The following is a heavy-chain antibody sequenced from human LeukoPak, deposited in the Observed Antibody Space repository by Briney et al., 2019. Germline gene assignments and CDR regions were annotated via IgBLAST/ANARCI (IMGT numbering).Heavy chain of an antibody. V-gene: IGHV4-4*07. J-gene: IGHJ6*03. Sequence: PSETLSLTCTVSGGSISSYYWSWIRQPAGKGLEWIGRIYTSGSTNYNPPLKSRVTMSVDTSKNQFSLKLSSVTAADTAVYYCARDWRPYCSSTSCYYYYYMDVWGKGTTVTVSS. CDR3: ARDWRPYCSSTSCYYYYYMDV. D-gene: IGHD2-2*01. CDR1: GGSISSYY. CDR2: IYTSGST.